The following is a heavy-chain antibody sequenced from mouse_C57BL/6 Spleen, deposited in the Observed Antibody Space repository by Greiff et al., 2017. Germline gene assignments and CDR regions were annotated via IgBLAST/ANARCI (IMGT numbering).Heavy chain of an antibody. CDR2: IRLKSDNYAT. Sequence: DVKLVESGGGLVQPGGSMKLSCVASGFTFSNYWMNWVRQSPEKGLEWVAQIRLKSDNYATHYAESVKGRFTISRDDSKSSVYLRMNNLRAEDTGIYYCTDYDVTYWGQGTLVTVSA. CDR1: GFTFSNYW. CDR3: TDYDVTY. D-gene: IGHD2-3*01. J-gene: IGHJ3*01. V-gene: IGHV6-3*01.